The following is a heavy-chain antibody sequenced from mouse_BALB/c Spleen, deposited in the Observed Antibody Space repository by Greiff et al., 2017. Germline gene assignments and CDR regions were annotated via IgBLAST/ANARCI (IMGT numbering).Heavy chain of an antibody. J-gene: IGHJ3*01. V-gene: IGHV7-3*02. D-gene: IGHD2-1*01. CDR2: IRNKANGYTT. Sequence: EVKLMESGGGLVQPGGSLRLSCATSGFTFTDYYMSWVRQPPGKALEWLGFIRNKANGYTTEYSASVKGRFTISRDNSQSILYLQMNTLRAEDSATYYCARESGNYGGAWFAYWGQGTLVTVSA. CDR3: ARESGNYGGAWFAY. CDR1: GFTFTDYY.